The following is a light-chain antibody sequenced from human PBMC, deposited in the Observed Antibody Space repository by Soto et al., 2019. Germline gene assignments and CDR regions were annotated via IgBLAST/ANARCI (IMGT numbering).Light chain of an antibody. V-gene: IGKV1-12*01. J-gene: IGKJ1*01. CDR3: QQYGSSGT. CDR2: AAS. CDR1: QGIANW. Sequence: DIQMTQPPSSVSASVGDRVTITCRASQGIANWLAWYQQKPGKAPKLLIYAASSLQSGVPSRFSGSGSGTDFTLTISRLEPEDCAVYYCQQYGSSGTFGQGTKVDIK.